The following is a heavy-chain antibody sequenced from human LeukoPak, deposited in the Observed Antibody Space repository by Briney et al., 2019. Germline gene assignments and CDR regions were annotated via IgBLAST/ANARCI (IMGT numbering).Heavy chain of an antibody. CDR3: ARGSGPYAFDT. CDR2: INANSGDT. V-gene: IGHV1-2*02. Sequence: GASVKVSCKASGYTFTGYYMDWVRQAPGQGLEWMGWINANSGDTNYAQNFQGRVTMTRDTSISTAYMDLSRLRSDDTAVYYCARGSGPYAFDTWGQGAMVTVSS. CDR1: GYTFTGYY. J-gene: IGHJ3*02. D-gene: IGHD3-3*01.